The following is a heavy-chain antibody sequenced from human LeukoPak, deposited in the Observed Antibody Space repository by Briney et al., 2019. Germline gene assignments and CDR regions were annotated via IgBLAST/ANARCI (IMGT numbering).Heavy chain of an antibody. CDR1: GFTFSSYA. V-gene: IGHV3-30*04. CDR3: ARDLTYTDSSRHDRPPRVFYYGMDV. Sequence: GGSLRLSCAASGFTFSSYAIHWVRQAPGKGLEWVALISFDGSNKYYADSVNGRLTISRDNSKKTLYLQMNSLRAEDTAVYYCARDLTYTDSSRHDRPPRVFYYGMDVWGQGTAVTVSS. CDR2: ISFDGSNK. D-gene: IGHD3-22*01. J-gene: IGHJ6*02.